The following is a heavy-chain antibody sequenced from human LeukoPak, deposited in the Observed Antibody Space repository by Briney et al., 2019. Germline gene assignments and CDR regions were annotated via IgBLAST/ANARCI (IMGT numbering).Heavy chain of an antibody. CDR2: IYYSGRT. D-gene: IGHD1-26*01. J-gene: IGHJ4*02. Sequence: PSETLSLTCTVSGGSITSHYWSWIRQAPGKGLEWIGFIYYSGRTKYNPSLQSRVTISLDTSEKQFSLKLSSVTAADTAVYYCAGQGGSYPFDYRGQGTLVTVPS. V-gene: IGHV4-59*08. CDR3: AGQGGSYPFDY. CDR1: GGSITSHY.